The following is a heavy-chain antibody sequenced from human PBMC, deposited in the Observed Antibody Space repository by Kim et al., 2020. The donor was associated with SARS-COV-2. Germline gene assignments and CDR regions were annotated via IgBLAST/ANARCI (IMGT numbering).Heavy chain of an antibody. J-gene: IGHJ6*02. CDR1: GFTFSSYE. V-gene: IGHV3-48*03. Sequence: GGSLRLSCAASGFTFSSYEMNWVRQAPGKGLEWVSYISSSGSTIYYADSVKGRFTISRDSAKNSLYLQMNSLRAEDTAVYYCARDRVYYYGSGSSDYYYYGMDVWGQGTTVTVSS. CDR3: ARDRVYYYGSGSSDYYYYGMDV. CDR2: ISSSGSTI. D-gene: IGHD3-10*01.